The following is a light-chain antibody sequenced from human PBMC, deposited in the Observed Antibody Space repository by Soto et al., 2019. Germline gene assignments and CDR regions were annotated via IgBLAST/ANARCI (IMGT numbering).Light chain of an antibody. Sequence: VLTQSPGTLSLSPGDRATLSCRASQSVSSSYLAWYQQKTGQAPRLLIYGESSRATGIPDRLSGSGSGTDFNLTISRLEPEDFAVYYCQKYGSSPETCGQGTKVDIK. J-gene: IGKJ1*01. CDR2: GES. CDR1: QSVSSSY. V-gene: IGKV3-20*01. CDR3: QKYGSSPET.